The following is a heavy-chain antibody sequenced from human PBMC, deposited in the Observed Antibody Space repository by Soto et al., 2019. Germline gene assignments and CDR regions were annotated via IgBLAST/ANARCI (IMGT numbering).Heavy chain of an antibody. CDR2: IYYSGST. CDR1: GGSISSGGYY. V-gene: IGHV4-31*03. CDR3: ARGGRRSPGMDV. J-gene: IGHJ6*02. Sequence: QVQLQESGPGLVKPSQTLSLTCTVSGGSISSGGYYWSWIRQHPGKGLEWIGYIYYSGSTYYNPSLRFRVTIPVDTSKNQFSLKLSSVTAADTAVYYCARGGRRSPGMDVWGQGTTVTVSS.